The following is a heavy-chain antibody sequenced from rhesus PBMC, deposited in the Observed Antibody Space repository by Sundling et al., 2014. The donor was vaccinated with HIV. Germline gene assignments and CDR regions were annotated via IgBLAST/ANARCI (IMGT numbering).Heavy chain of an antibody. CDR2: INSGGGST. J-gene: IGHJ6*01. D-gene: IGHD4-29*01. V-gene: IGHV3S42*01. CDR3: AKDYVSVGYGSNYGLDS. CDR1: GFTFSSYG. Sequence: EMHLVETGGGLVQPGGSLKLSCAASGFTFSSYGMSWVRQAPGKGLEWVSGINSGGGSTYYADSVKGRFTISRDNSKNTLSLQMNSLGAEDTAVYYCAKDYVSVGYGSNYGLDSWGQGVVVTVSS.